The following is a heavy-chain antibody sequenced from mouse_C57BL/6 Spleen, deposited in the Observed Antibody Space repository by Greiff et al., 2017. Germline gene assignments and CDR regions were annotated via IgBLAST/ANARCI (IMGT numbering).Heavy chain of an antibody. J-gene: IGHJ2*01. V-gene: IGHV1-55*01. CDR1: GYTFTSYW. CDR2: IYPGSGST. D-gene: IGHD2-5*01. Sequence: QVQLQQPGAELVKPGASVKMSCKASGYTFTSYWITWVKQRPGQGLEWIGDIYPGSGSTNYNEKFKSKATLTVDTSSSTAYMQLSSLTSEDSAVYYCARTGYSTYYFDYWGQGTTLTVAS. CDR3: ARTGYSTYYFDY.